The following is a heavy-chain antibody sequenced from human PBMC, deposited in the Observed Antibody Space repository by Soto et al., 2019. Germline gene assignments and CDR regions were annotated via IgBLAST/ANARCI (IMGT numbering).Heavy chain of an antibody. CDR2: ISYDGGNQ. Sequence: GGSLRLSCEASGFTFSSYPMHWVRQSPGKGLEWVTVISYDGGNQYYADSVKGRFTISRDNSKDTLYLQMHSLRSDDTAVYFCARGPITQTSFIDHWGQGTLVTVSS. J-gene: IGHJ4*02. CDR3: ARGPITQTSFIDH. D-gene: IGHD1-20*01. V-gene: IGHV3-30-3*01. CDR1: GFTFSSYP.